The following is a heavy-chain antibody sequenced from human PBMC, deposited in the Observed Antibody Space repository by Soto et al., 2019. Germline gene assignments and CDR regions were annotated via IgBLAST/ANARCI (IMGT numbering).Heavy chain of an antibody. V-gene: IGHV1-3*01. Sequence: ASVKVSCKASGYTFTSYAMHWVRQAPGQRLEWMGWINAGNGNTKYSQKFQGRVTITRDTSASTAYMELSSLRSEDTAVYYCARTYPGIAVADNNWFDPWGQGALVTVSS. D-gene: IGHD6-19*01. J-gene: IGHJ5*02. CDR3: ARTYPGIAVADNNWFDP. CDR1: GYTFTSYA. CDR2: INAGNGNT.